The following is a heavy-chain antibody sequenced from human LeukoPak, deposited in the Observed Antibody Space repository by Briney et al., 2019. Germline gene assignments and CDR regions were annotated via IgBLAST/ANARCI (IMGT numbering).Heavy chain of an antibody. V-gene: IGHV3-11*04. CDR2: ISSSGSTI. D-gene: IGHD3-10*01. CDR1: GFTFSDYY. Sequence: GGSLRLSCAASGFTFSDYYMRWIRQAPGKGLEWVSYISSSGSTIHYADSVKGRFTISRDNAKNSLYLQMNSLRAEDTAVYYCARGVLWFGEGAFDIWGQGTMVTVSS. J-gene: IGHJ3*02. CDR3: ARGVLWFGEGAFDI.